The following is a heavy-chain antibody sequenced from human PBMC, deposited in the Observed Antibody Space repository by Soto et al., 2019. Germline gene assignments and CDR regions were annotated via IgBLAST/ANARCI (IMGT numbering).Heavy chain of an antibody. D-gene: IGHD3-16*02. V-gene: IGHV1-8*01. Sequence: ASVKVSCRDSGYTFTSYDINWVRQATGQGLEWMGWMNPNSGNTGYAQKFQGRVTMTRNTSISTAYMELSSLRSEDTAVYYCARVPYDYIWGSYRYDFDYWGQGTLVTVSS. J-gene: IGHJ4*02. CDR2: MNPNSGNT. CDR3: ARVPYDYIWGSYRYDFDY. CDR1: GYTFTSYD.